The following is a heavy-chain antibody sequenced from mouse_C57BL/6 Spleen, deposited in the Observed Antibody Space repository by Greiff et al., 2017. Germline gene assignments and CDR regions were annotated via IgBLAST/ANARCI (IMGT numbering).Heavy chain of an antibody. D-gene: IGHD2-5*01. Sequence: QVQLQQPGAELVKPGASVKLSCKASGYTFTSYWMQWVKQRPGQGLEWIGEIDPSDSYTNYNQKFKGKAILTVDTSSTTAYMQLSSLTSEDSAVYYCARWSNYEGDYWGQGTTLTVSS. J-gene: IGHJ2*01. CDR3: ARWSNYEGDY. V-gene: IGHV1-50*01. CDR2: IDPSDSYT. CDR1: GYTFTSYW.